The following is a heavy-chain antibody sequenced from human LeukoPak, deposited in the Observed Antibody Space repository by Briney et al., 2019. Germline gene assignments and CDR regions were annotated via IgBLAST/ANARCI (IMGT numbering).Heavy chain of an antibody. D-gene: IGHD2-15*01. CDR2: IYHSGST. Sequence: SETLPLTCAVPGYSISSGYYWGWIRQPPGKGLEWIGSIYHSGSTYYNPSLKSRVTISVDTSKNQFSLKLSSVTAADTAVYYCARHEVVVAATQGWFDPWGQGTLVTVSS. CDR3: ARHEVVVAATQGWFDP. V-gene: IGHV4-38-2*01. CDR1: GYSISSGYY. J-gene: IGHJ5*02.